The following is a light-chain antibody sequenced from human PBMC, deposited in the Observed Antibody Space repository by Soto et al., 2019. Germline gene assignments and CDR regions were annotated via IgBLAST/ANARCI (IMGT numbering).Light chain of an antibody. CDR2: SDT. CDR3: QSYDSSLSGSL. Sequence: QSVLTQPPSVSGAPGQGVTISCTGNTSNIGAGYDVHWYQQLPGAAPKVLIQSDTKRPSGVPDRFSGSKSGTSASLAITGLQAEDEADYYCQSYDSSLSGSLFGGGTKLTVL. CDR1: TSNIGAGYD. V-gene: IGLV1-40*01. J-gene: IGLJ2*01.